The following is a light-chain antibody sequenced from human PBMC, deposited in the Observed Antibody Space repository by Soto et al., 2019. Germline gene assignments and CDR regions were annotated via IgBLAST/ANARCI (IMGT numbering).Light chain of an antibody. J-gene: IGKJ1*01. CDR2: KAS. CDR1: QTISSW. Sequence: IQMTQSPSTLSGSVGDRVTITCRASQTISSWLAWYQKKQGKAPKLLIYKASTLKSGVPSRFRGSGSGTELTITISSLQPDDFETYYCQHYKSYSEAFGQGTKVDIK. CDR3: QHYKSYSEA. V-gene: IGKV1-5*03.